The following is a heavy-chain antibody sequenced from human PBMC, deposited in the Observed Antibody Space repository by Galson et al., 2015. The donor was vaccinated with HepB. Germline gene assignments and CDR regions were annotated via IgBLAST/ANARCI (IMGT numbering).Heavy chain of an antibody. Sequence: SLRLSCAASGFTFSSYSMNWVRQAPGKGLEWVSYISSSSSTIYYADSVKGRFTISRDNAKNSLYLQMNSLRDEDTAVYYCASGDSSSWYGCFQHWGQGTLVTVSS. CDR2: ISSSSSTI. CDR3: ASGDSSSWYGCFQH. D-gene: IGHD6-13*01. CDR1: GFTFSSYS. V-gene: IGHV3-48*02. J-gene: IGHJ1*01.